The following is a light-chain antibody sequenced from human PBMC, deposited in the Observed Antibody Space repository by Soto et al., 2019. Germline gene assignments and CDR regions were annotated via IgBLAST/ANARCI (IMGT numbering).Light chain of an antibody. CDR1: SSALGSSNL. CDR2: EGS. V-gene: IGLV2-23*01. J-gene: IGLJ2*01. CDR3: CSYAGTTTSVA. Sequence: QSALSQPASVSGSPGQSIAISCTGASSALGSSNLVSWYPQYPGKAPKLVIYEGSKRPSGVSYRFSGSTSGNTASLTISGLQADDEADYYCCSYAGTTTSVAFGGGTKLTVL.